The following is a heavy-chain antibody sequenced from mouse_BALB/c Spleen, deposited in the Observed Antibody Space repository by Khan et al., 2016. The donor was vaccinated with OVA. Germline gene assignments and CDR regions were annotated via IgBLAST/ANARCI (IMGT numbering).Heavy chain of an antibody. J-gene: IGHJ4*01. Sequence: EVQLVESGPGLVKPSQSLSLTCTVTGYSITSDYAWNWIRQFPGNKLEWMGYISSTGSTSYNPSLKSRISITRDTSTNQFFLQFKSVTTEDTATYYCARSLYYSYGYALDCWGRGTSVTGSS. D-gene: IGHD2-14*01. CDR3: ARSLYYSYGYALDC. CDR1: GYSITSDYA. CDR2: ISSTGST. V-gene: IGHV3-2*02.